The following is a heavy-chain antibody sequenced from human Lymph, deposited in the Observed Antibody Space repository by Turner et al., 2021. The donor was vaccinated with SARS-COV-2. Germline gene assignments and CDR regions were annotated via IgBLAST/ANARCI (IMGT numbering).Heavy chain of an antibody. CDR3: ARDQYYDSSGYYFFGASYFDL. J-gene: IGHJ2*01. Sequence: EVQLVESGGGLVQPGGSLRLSCAASGFTFSTYEMNWVRQAPGKGLEWVSYISSSGGTIYYADSVKGRFTISRDNAKNSLYLQMNSLRAEDTAVYYCARDQYYDSSGYYFFGASYFDLWGRGTLVTVSS. V-gene: IGHV3-48*03. D-gene: IGHD3-22*01. CDR1: GFTFSTYE. CDR2: ISSSGGTI.